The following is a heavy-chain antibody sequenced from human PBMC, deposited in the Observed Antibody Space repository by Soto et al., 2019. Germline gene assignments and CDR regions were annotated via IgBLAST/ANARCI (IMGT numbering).Heavy chain of an antibody. J-gene: IGHJ3*02. CDR1: GFTFSSYG. CDR2: ISYDGSNK. CDR3: ASLPSFTIFGVVMPTAFDI. V-gene: IGHV3-30*03. D-gene: IGHD3-3*01. Sequence: QVQLVESGGGVVQPGRSLRLSCAASGFTFSSYGMHWVRQAPGKGLEWVAVISYDGSNKYYADSVKGRFTISRDNSKNTLYLQMNSLRAEDTAVYYCASLPSFTIFGVVMPTAFDICGQGTMVTVSS.